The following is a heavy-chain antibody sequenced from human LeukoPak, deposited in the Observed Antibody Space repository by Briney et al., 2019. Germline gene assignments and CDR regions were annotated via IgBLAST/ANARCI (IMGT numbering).Heavy chain of an antibody. V-gene: IGHV4-59*01. CDR1: GGSISSYY. CDR3: ARGSVLRYLVWLSGFDY. CDR2: SYYSGST. J-gene: IGHJ4*02. D-gene: IGHD3-9*01. Sequence: SVTLSLTCTVSGGSISSYYWSWIQQPPAKGLAGVGCSYYSGSTNYNPSLKSRVTISVDTSKNQFSLKLSSVTAADTAVYYCARGSVLRYLVWLSGFDYWGQGTLVTVSS.